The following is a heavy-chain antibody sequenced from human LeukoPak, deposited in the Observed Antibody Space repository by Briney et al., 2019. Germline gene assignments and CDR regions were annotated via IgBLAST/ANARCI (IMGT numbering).Heavy chain of an antibody. V-gene: IGHV3-74*01. Sequence: GGSLRLSCAASAFSFSNFWMLWVRQVPGKGLACVSRIDSAGGGTAYADSVKGRFSISRDNSKNTLDLQMNFLRVEDTGVYYCLRDGSNGVDYWGQGTLVTVSS. CDR1: AFSFSNFW. CDR2: IDSAGGGT. J-gene: IGHJ4*02. CDR3: LRDGSNGVDY. D-gene: IGHD6-13*01.